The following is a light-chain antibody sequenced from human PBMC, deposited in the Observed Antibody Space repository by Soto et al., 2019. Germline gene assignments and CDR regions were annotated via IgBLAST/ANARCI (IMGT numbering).Light chain of an antibody. J-gene: IGKJ2*01. CDR3: QQYGSSPRT. CDR2: GAS. CDR1: QSVSSSY. V-gene: IGKV3-20*01. Sequence: EIVLTQSPGTLSLSPGERATLSCRASQSVSSSYLAWYQQKPGQAPRLLIYGASSRATGIPDGFSGSGSGTDFTLTISRLEPEDLAVYYCQQYGSSPRTFGQGTKLEIK.